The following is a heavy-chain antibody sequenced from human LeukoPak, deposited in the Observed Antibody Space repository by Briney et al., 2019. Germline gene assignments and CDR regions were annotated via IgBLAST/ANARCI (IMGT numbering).Heavy chain of an antibody. V-gene: IGHV1-2*02. D-gene: IGHD6-13*01. CDR3: ARVKYRAAGDKQH. J-gene: IGHJ1*01. CDR1: GYTFTDAY. CDR2: INPDSGGT. Sequence: ASVKVSCKASGYTFTDAYIHWVRQAPGQGPEWMGWINPDSGGTNYAQKFQGRVTMTRDTSITTVYMELSSLRSDDAAVYYCARVKYRAAGDKQHWGRGTLVTVSS.